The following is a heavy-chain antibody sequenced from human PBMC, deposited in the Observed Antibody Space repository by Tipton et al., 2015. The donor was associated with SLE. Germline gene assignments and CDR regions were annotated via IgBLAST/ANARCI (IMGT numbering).Heavy chain of an antibody. J-gene: IGHJ2*01. V-gene: IGHV4-34*01. CDR1: GGSFSGYY. CDR3: ARPAGYGDYVDWYFDL. D-gene: IGHD4-17*01. CDR2: INHSGST. Sequence: LRLSCAVYGGSFSGYYWNWIRQPPGKGLEWIGEINHSGSTNYNPSLKSRVTISVDTSKNQFSLKLSSVTAADTAVYYCARPAGYGDYVDWYFDLWGRGTLVTVSS.